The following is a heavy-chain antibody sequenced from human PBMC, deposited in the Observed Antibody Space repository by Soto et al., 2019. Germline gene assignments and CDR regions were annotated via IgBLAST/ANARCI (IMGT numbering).Heavy chain of an antibody. CDR3: ARHRIEVVWRGFDY. J-gene: IGHJ4*02. V-gene: IGHV4-39*01. CDR1: AYSSTISNSY. CDR2: SSYNGGT. D-gene: IGHD1-1*01. Sequence: QLQLQESGPGLVKPSETLSLTCTVSAYSSTISNSYWGWLRQPPGKGLQWIGSSSYNGGTFYNPSLKSRVAISVDTSKKQSPMQVTSVTAADPAMYFCARHRIEVVWRGFDYWGQGSPVTVSS.